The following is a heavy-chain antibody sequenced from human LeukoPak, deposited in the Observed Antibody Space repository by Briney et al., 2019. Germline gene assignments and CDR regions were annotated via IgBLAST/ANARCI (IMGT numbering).Heavy chain of an antibody. CDR1: GFTFSSYG. D-gene: IGHD3-22*01. J-gene: IGHJ4*02. CDR3: ARDLYDSSGYYPIDY. CDR2: IWYDGSNK. V-gene: IGHV3-33*01. Sequence: PGRSLRLSCAASGFTFSSYGMHWVRQAPGKGLEWVAVIWYDGSNKYYADSVKGRFTISRDNSKNMLYLQMNSLRAEDTAVYYCARDLYDSSGYYPIDYWGQGTLVTVSS.